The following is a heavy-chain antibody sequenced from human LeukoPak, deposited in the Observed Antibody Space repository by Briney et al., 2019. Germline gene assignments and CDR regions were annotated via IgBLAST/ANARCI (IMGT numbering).Heavy chain of an antibody. CDR1: GYTFTGYY. V-gene: IGHV1-2*02. CDR2: INPNSGGT. CDR3: ARERRELHDAFDV. J-gene: IGHJ3*01. D-gene: IGHD1-26*01. Sequence: GASMKVSCKASGYTFTGYYMHWVRQAPGQGLEWMGWINPNSGGTNYAQKFQGRVTMTRDTSISTAYMELSRLRSDDTAVYYCARERRELHDAFDVWGQGTMVTVSS.